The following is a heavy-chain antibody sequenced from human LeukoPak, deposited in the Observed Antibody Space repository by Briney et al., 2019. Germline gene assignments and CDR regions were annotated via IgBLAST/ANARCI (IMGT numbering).Heavy chain of an antibody. CDR3: ARDGPAQMVDLDY. CDR1: GGSISSHY. J-gene: IGHJ4*02. V-gene: IGHV4-59*11. Sequence: SETLSLTCTVSGGSISSHYWSWIRQPPGKGLEWIGYIYYSGSTNYNPSLKSRVTISVDTSKNQFSLKLSSVTAADTAVYFCARDGPAQMVDLDYWGQGTLVTVSS. CDR2: IYYSGST. D-gene: IGHD3-10*01.